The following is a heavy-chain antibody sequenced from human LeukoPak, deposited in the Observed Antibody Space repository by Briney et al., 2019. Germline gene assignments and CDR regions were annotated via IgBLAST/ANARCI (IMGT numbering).Heavy chain of an antibody. Sequence: GRSLRLSCAASGFTFSSYGMHRVRQAPGKGLEWVAVISYDGSNKYYADSVKGRFTISRDNSKNTLYLQMNSLRAEDTAVYYCASGRLGIAAAGSRWRNAFDIWGQGTMVTVSS. CDR3: ASGRLGIAAAGSRWRNAFDI. CDR1: GFTFSSYG. D-gene: IGHD6-13*01. CDR2: ISYDGSNK. V-gene: IGHV3-30*03. J-gene: IGHJ3*02.